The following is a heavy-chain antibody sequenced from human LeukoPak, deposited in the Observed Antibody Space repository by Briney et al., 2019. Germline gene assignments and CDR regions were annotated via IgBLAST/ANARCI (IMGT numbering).Heavy chain of an antibody. D-gene: IGHD2-21*02. V-gene: IGHV3-23*01. Sequence: PGGSLRLSCAASGFTFSSYSMNWVRQAPGKGLEWVSAIGASGGTYYADSVKGRFTISRDNSKSTLYLQMNSLRAEDTAVYYCVVVTGTWWGQGTLVTVSS. J-gene: IGHJ4*02. CDR1: GFTFSSYS. CDR3: VVVTGTW. CDR2: IGASGGT.